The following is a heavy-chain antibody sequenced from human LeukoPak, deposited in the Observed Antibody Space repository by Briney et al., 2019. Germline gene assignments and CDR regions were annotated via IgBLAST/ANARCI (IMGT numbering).Heavy chain of an antibody. Sequence: GRCLRPSCAASAFALRSSGMNSVSHPPGKGLEWVSYINTLSSTIRYADSVRGRFTISRDNAKNSLYLQMDSLRAEDTAVYYCAIEILRSSCGGDCYPDYCGQGTVVTVSS. J-gene: IGHJ4*02. CDR3: AIEILRSSCGGDCYPDY. CDR1: AFALRSSG. D-gene: IGHD2-21*02. V-gene: IGHV3-48*01. CDR2: INTLSSTI.